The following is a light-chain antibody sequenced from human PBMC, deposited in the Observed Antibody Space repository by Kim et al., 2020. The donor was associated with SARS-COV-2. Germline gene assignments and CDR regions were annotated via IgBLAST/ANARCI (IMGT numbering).Light chain of an antibody. V-gene: IGKV3-15*01. CDR1: QGISSC. CDR2: GAS. CDR3: QQYNKRPRT. Sequence: SAGERATITCRASQGISSCVDWYQQKRGQAPKLLIYGASTRETGIPARFSGSGSGTEFTLTISSLQSEDFAIYYCQQYNKRPRTFGQGTKVDIK. J-gene: IGKJ1*01.